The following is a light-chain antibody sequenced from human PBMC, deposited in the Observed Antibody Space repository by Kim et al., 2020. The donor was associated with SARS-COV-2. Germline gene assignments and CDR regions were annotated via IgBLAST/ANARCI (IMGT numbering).Light chain of an antibody. V-gene: IGKV1-8*01. CDR1: QGISSH. CDR3: QQYYSYPS. J-gene: IGKJ3*01. CDR2: AAS. Sequence: SASTGDRVPITCRASQGISSHLAWYQQKPGKAPKLLISAASSLQSGVPSRFSGSGSGTDFTLIISCLQSEDFATYYCQQYYSYPSFGPGTKVDIK.